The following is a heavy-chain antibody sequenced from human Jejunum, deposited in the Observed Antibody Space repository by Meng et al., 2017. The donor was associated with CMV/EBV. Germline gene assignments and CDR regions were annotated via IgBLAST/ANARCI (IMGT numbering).Heavy chain of an antibody. CDR3: ARGNGWRFDY. Sequence: QVQLVQSGSEWKKPGDSGKVACQAAGYTFTSSSMNWVRHAPGQGLEWMGWININTGNPTYAQGFTGRFVFSLDTSVSTAYLQIDSLKADDTAVYYCARGNGWRFDYWGQGTLVTVSS. J-gene: IGHJ4*02. V-gene: IGHV7-4-1*01. CDR1: GYTFTSSS. D-gene: IGHD6-19*01. CDR2: ININTGNP.